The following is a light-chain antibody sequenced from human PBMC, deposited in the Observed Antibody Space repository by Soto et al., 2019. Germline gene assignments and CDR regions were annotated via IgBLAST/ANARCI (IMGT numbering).Light chain of an antibody. V-gene: IGLV2-8*01. CDR2: EVS. CDR3: CSYAGSNTFV. CDR1: SSDVGGYNY. Sequence: QSVLTQPPSASGSPGQSVTIACTGTSSDVGGYNYVSWYQEHPGKAPKVIIYEVSKRPSGVPDRFSGSKSGNTASLTVSGLQAEDEAHYYCCSYAGSNTFVFGTGTKVTVL. J-gene: IGLJ1*01.